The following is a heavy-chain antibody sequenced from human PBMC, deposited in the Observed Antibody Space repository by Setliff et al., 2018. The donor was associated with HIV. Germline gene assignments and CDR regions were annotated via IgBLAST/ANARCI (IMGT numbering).Heavy chain of an antibody. D-gene: IGHD3-22*01. CDR3: ARDRAGYYERYWHFDL. CDR1: GFTFNSYE. CDR2: ISSSGSTM. V-gene: IGHV3-48*03. J-gene: IGHJ2*01. Sequence: GGSLRLSCAASGFTFNSYEMNWVRQAPGKGLEWVSYISSSGSTMYYADSVKGRFTISRDNAKNSLYLRMNSLRAEDTAVYHCARDRAGYYERYWHFDLWGRGTLVTVSS.